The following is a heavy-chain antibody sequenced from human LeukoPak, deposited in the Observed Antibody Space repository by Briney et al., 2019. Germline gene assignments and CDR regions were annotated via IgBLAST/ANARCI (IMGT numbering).Heavy chain of an antibody. CDR2: MNPNSGNT. J-gene: IGHJ1*01. CDR3: ARGRRGYCSGDSCLEYFQH. CDR1: GYTFTSYD. Sequence: ASVKVSCKASGYTFTSYDINWVRQATGQGLEWMGWMNPNSGNTGYAQKFQGRVTITRSTSISTAYMELSSRRSEDTAVYYCARGRRGYCSGDSCLEYFQHWGQGTLVTVSS. D-gene: IGHD2-15*01. V-gene: IGHV1-8*03.